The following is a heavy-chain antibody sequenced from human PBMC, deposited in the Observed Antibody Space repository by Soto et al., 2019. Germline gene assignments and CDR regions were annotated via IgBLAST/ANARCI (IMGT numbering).Heavy chain of an antibody. Sequence: GGSLRLSCAASGFTFSSYWMSWVRQAPGKGLEWVANIKQDGSEKYYVDSVKGRFTISRDNAKNSLYLQMNSLRAEDTAVYYCASLTIFGVVIPFDYWGQGTLVTVSS. J-gene: IGHJ4*02. D-gene: IGHD3-3*01. CDR3: ASLTIFGVVIPFDY. V-gene: IGHV3-7*01. CDR1: GFTFSSYW. CDR2: IKQDGSEK.